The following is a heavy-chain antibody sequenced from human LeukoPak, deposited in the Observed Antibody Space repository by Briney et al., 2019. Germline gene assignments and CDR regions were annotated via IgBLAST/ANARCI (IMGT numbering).Heavy chain of an antibody. J-gene: IGHJ4*02. Sequence: GGSLRLSCAASGFTFSSYAMSWARQAPGKGLEWVSAISGSGGSTYYADSVKGRFTISRDNSKNTLYLQMNSLRAEDTAVYYCATRRPGFSSSWYGDYFDYWGQGTLVTVSS. D-gene: IGHD6-13*01. CDR1: GFTFSSYA. CDR2: ISGSGGST. CDR3: ATRRPGFSSSWYGDYFDY. V-gene: IGHV3-23*01.